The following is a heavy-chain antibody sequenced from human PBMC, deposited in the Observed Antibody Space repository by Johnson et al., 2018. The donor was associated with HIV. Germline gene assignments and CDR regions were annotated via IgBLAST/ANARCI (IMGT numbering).Heavy chain of an antibody. CDR2: ISWNSGST. J-gene: IGHJ3*02. CDR1: GFTFDDYA. V-gene: IGHV3-9*01. D-gene: IGHD3-16*01. Sequence: VQLVESGGGLVQPGRSLRLSCAASGFTFDDYAMHWVRQAPGKGLEWVSGISWNSGSTYCADSVKGRFTISRDTSKNTLYLQMNSLRAEDTAVYYCARDGGGRDAFDIWGQGTMVTVSS. CDR3: ARDGGGRDAFDI.